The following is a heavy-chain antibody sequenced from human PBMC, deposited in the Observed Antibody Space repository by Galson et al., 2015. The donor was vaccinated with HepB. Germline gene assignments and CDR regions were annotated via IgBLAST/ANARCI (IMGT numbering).Heavy chain of an antibody. CDR1: GGTFSSYA. V-gene: IGHV1-69*06. Sequence: SVKVSCKASGGTFSSYAISWVRQAPGQGLEWMGGIIPIFGTANYAQKFQGRVTITADKSTSTAYMKLSSLRSEDTAVYYCASAVADQYYFDYWGQGTLVTVSS. J-gene: IGHJ4*02. CDR2: IIPIFGTA. D-gene: IGHD6-19*01. CDR3: ASAVADQYYFDY.